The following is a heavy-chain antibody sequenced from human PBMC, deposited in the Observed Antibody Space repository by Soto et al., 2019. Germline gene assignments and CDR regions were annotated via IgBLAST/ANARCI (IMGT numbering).Heavy chain of an antibody. J-gene: IGHJ6*02. D-gene: IGHD5-18*01. Sequence: ASVKVSCKASGYTFTGYYMHWVRQAPGQGLEWMGWINPNSGGTNYAQKFQGWVTMTRDTSISTAYMELSRLRSDDTAVYYCARDLVGYSYGPYYYYGMDVWGQGTTVTVSS. CDR2: INPNSGGT. CDR3: ARDLVGYSYGPYYYYGMDV. V-gene: IGHV1-2*04. CDR1: GYTFTGYY.